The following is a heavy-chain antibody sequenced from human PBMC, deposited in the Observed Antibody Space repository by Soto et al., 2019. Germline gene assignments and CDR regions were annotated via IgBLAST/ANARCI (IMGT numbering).Heavy chain of an antibody. CDR2: ISGSGGST. V-gene: IGHV3-23*01. CDR3: AKDYYSNYGRFDP. Sequence: PGGSLRLSCAASGFTFSDYYMSWVRQAPGKGPEWVSSISGSGGSTYYADSVKGRFTISRDNSKYTLYLQMNSLRAEDTAVYYCAKDYYSNYGRFDPWGQGTLVTVSS. CDR1: GFTFSDYY. D-gene: IGHD4-4*01. J-gene: IGHJ5*02.